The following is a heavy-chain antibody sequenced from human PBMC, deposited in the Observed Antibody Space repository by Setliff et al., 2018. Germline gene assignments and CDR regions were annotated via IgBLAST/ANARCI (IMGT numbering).Heavy chain of an antibody. Sequence: GGSLRLSCAASGFTFSSYGMHWVRQAPGKGLEWVAFIWYDGSDKYYADSVKGRFTISRDNSRNTLYLQMSSLRGEDTAVYYCARAHPYDFGEYVDYWGQGTLVTVSS. CDR2: IWYDGSDK. CDR1: GFTFSSYG. V-gene: IGHV3-33*01. CDR3: ARAHPYDFGEYVDY. D-gene: IGHD3-10*01. J-gene: IGHJ4*02.